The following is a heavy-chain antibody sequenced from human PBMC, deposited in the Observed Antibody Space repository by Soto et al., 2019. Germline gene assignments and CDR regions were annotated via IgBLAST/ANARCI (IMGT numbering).Heavy chain of an antibody. CDR3: ATGVGVSSGWPFHY. CDR1: GNTLTELS. CDR2: FDPEDGET. V-gene: IGHV1-24*01. J-gene: IGHJ4*02. Sequence: VQLIQSGAEVKKPGASVKVSCKISGNTLTELSMHWVRQAPGKGLEWMGGFDPEDGETIYAQTFQGRVTMTEDTSTDTAYMELSSLRSEDTAVYYCATGVGVSSGWPFHYWGQGTLVIVSS. D-gene: IGHD6-19*01.